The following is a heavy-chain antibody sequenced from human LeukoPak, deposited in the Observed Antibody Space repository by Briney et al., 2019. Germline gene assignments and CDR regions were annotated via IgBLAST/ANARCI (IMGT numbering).Heavy chain of an antibody. CDR2: VYYSGST. CDR1: GGSISTYY. J-gene: IGHJ2*01. D-gene: IGHD5-12*01. V-gene: IGHV4-59*01. Sequence: SETLSLTCTVSGGSISTYYWSWIRQPPGKGLEWIGYVYYSGSTNYNPSLKSRVTISVHTSKNQFSLNLSSMTAADTAVYYCATRDSGYDAWYFDLWGRGTLVTVSS. CDR3: ATRDSGYDAWYFDL.